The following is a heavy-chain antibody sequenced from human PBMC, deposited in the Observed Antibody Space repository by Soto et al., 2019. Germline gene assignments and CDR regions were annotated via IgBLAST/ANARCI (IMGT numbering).Heavy chain of an antibody. CDR2: FDPEDIKT. CDR1: GYTLTVLS. Sequence: AAVTVSCKLSGYTLTVLSIRGVRQPHGKGLEWMGGFDPEDIKTIYAQKFQGRVTMTEDRSTDTAYMELSSLRSEDTAVYYCATLADYFGSGSFPSYFDYWGQGTLVTVSS. V-gene: IGHV1-24*01. CDR3: ATLADYFGSGSFPSYFDY. D-gene: IGHD3-10*01. J-gene: IGHJ4*02.